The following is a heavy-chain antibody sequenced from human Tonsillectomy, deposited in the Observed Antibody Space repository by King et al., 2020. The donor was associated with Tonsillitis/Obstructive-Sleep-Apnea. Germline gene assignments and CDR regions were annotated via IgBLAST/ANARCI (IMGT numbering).Heavy chain of an antibody. J-gene: IGHJ6*02. CDR2: INHSGST. D-gene: IGHD6-6*01. CDR3: ARGRAAPREEGMDV. CDR1: GGSFSGYY. V-gene: IGHV4-34*01. Sequence: QVQLQQWGAGLLKPSETLSLTCAVYGGSFSGYYWSWIRQPPGKGLEWIGEINHSGSTNYNPSLKSRVTISVDTSKNQFSLKLSSVTAADTAVYYCARGRAAPREEGMDVWGQGTTVTVSS.